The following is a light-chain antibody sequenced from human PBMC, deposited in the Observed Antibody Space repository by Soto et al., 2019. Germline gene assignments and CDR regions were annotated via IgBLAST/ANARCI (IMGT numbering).Light chain of an antibody. J-gene: IGKJ2*01. CDR2: GAS. CDR1: LSVSSSY. Sequence: EIVLTQSPGTLSLSPGERATLSCRASLSVSSSYLAWYQQKPGQAPRLLIYGASSRATGIPGRVSGSGSGTDFALTISRLEPEDFAVYYCQQYGSSLPYTVGQGTELEIK. CDR3: QQYGSSLPYT. V-gene: IGKV3-20*01.